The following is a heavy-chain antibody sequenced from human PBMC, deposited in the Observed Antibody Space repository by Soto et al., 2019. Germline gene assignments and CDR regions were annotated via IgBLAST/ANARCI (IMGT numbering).Heavy chain of an antibody. CDR3: ASLYSSGWNSFDY. D-gene: IGHD6-19*01. CDR2: ISYDGSNN. J-gene: IGHJ4*02. Sequence: GGSLRLSCAASGFTFNSYGTHWVRQAPGKGLEWVAVISYDGSNNYYADSVKGRFTISRDNSKNTLYLQMNSLRAEDISVYFCASLYSSGWNSFDYWGQGTLVTVSS. V-gene: IGHV3-30*03. CDR1: GFTFNSYG.